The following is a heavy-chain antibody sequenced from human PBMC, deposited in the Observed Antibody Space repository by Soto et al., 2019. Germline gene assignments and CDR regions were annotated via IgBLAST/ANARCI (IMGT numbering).Heavy chain of an antibody. CDR2: IYYSGST. CDR1: GGSISSGGYY. V-gene: IGHV4-31*03. J-gene: IGHJ4*02. Sequence: SETLSLTCTVSGGSISSGGYYWSWIRQHPGKGLEWIGYIYYSGSTYYNPSLKSRVTISVDTSKNQFSLKLSSVTAADTAVYYCAINRRKYFDYWGQGTLVTVSS. CDR3: AINRRKYFDY.